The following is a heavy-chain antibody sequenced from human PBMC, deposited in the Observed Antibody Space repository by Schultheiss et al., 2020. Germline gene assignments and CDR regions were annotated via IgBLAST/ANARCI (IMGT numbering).Heavy chain of an antibody. D-gene: IGHD7-27*01. J-gene: IGHJ4*02. CDR3: ARASRGDLLDY. V-gene: IGHV3-53*01. Sequence: GGSLRLSCAGSGFSVSGNYMSWVRQAPGKGLEYVSVIYGDGSTYHTDSVKGRFTISRDNSKNTVSLQMNSLRAEDTAIYYCARASRGDLLDYWGQGTLVTVSS. CDR1: GFSVSGNY. CDR2: IYGDGST.